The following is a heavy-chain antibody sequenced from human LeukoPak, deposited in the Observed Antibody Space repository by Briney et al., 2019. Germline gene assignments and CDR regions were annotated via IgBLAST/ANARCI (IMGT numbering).Heavy chain of an antibody. Sequence: GGSLRLSCAASGFTFSSYWMHWVRQAPGKGLVWVSRINSDGSSTSYADSVKGRFTISRDNAKNTLYLQMTSLRAEDTAVYYCAKGADVLIPAAGSLFDYWGQGTLVTVSS. J-gene: IGHJ4*02. CDR3: AKGADVLIPAAGSLFDY. CDR1: GFTFSSYW. V-gene: IGHV3-74*01. D-gene: IGHD6-13*01. CDR2: INSDGSST.